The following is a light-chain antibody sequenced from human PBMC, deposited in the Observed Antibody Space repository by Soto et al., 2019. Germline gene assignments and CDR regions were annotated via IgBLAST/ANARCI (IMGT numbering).Light chain of an antibody. J-gene: IGKJ1*01. Sequence: DIQMTQSPSTLSASAGDRVTITCRASQNISIWLAWYQQKPGKAPKLLIHRASSLESGVPSRFSGSGSGTEFTLTISSLQPDDFATYYCQQHNTYSRTCGQGTKVDIK. CDR2: RAS. CDR1: QNISIW. V-gene: IGKV1-5*03. CDR3: QQHNTYSRT.